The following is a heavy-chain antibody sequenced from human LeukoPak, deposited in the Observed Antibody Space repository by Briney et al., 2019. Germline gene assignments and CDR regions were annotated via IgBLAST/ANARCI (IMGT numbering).Heavy chain of an antibody. CDR2: IYTSGST. CDR3: ARDRGSSWYVDWFDP. J-gene: IGHJ5*02. CDR1: GGSISGYY. Sequence: SETLSLTCTVSGGSISGYYWSWIRQPAGKGLEWIGRIYTSGSTNYNPSLKSRVTISVDTSKNQFSLKLSSVTAADTAVYYCARDRGSSWYVDWFDPWGQGTLVTVSS. V-gene: IGHV4-4*07. D-gene: IGHD6-13*01.